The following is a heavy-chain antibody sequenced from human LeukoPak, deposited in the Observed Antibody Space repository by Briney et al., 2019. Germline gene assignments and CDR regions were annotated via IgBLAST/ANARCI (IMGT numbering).Heavy chain of an antibody. Sequence: GGSLRLSCAASGFTFSSYGMHWVRQAPGKGLECLAVISYDGSNKYYAHSVKGRFTISRDNSKNTLYLQMNSLRAEDTAVYYCAKDWHSSGLNYGMDVWGQGTTVTVSS. CDR2: ISYDGSNK. CDR3: AKDWHSSGLNYGMDV. D-gene: IGHD6-19*01. CDR1: GFTFSSYG. V-gene: IGHV3-30*18. J-gene: IGHJ6*02.